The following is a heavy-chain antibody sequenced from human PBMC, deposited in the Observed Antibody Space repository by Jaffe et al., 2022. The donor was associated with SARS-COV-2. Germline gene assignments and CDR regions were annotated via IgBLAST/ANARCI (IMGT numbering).Heavy chain of an antibody. D-gene: IGHD3-3*01. CDR1: GFTFSSYW. V-gene: IGHV3-7*04. Sequence: EVQLVESGGGLVQPGGSLRLSCAASGFTFSSYWMSWVRQAPGKGLEWVANIKQDGSEKYYVDSVKGRFTISRDNAKNSLYLQMNSLRAEDTAVYYCARGGLRFLEWLLDYWGQGTLVTVSS. CDR2: IKQDGSEK. CDR3: ARGGLRFLEWLLDY. J-gene: IGHJ4*02.